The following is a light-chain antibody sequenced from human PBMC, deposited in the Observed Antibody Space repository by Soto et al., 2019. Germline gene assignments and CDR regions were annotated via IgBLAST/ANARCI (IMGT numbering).Light chain of an antibody. V-gene: IGLV2-14*01. CDR1: SSDVGGYNY. CDR3: SSYTSSSTYV. J-gene: IGLJ1*01. Sequence: SVRTQPASDAVSPGQSITISCTGTSSDVGGYNYVSWYQQHPGKAPKLMIYDVSNRPSGVSNRFSGSKSGNTASLTISGLQAEDEADYYCSSYTSSSTYVFGTGTKVTVL. CDR2: DVS.